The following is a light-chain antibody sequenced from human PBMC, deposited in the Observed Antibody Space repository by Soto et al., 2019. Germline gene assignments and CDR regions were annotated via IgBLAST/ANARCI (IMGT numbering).Light chain of an antibody. CDR1: QSVKSF. J-gene: IGKJ5*01. CDR3: QQYDKWPPVT. CDR2: GAS. Sequence: EIVMTQSPATLSVSPGERATLSCRASQSVKSFLAWYQQKPGRAPRLLIYGASTRATGIPARFSGSGSGTEFTLTISSLQSEDFAVYYCQQYDKWPPVTIGQGTRLEIK. V-gene: IGKV3D-15*01.